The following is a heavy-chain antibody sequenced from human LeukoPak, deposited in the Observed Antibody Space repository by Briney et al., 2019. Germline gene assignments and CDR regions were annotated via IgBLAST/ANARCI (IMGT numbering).Heavy chain of an antibody. Sequence: ASVKVSCKASGYTFTSYGISWVRQAPGRGLEWMGWISAYNGNTNYAQKLQGRVTMTTDTSTSTAYMELRSLRSDDTAVYYCARDLTYYYDSSGYYLRDYWGQGTLVTVSS. D-gene: IGHD3-22*01. CDR3: ARDLTYYYDSSGYYLRDY. CDR2: ISAYNGNT. CDR1: GYTFTSYG. J-gene: IGHJ4*02. V-gene: IGHV1-18*01.